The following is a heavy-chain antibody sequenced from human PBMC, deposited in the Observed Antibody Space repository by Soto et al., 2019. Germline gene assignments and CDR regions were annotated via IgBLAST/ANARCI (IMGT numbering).Heavy chain of an antibody. CDR3: ASARGYCSSTSCSSLDAFDI. D-gene: IGHD2-2*03. CDR2: INPNSGGT. Sequence: QVQLVQSGAEVKKPGASVKVSCKASGYTFTGYYIHWVRQAPGQGLEWMGWINPNSGGTNYAQKFQGRVTMTRDTSISTAYMELSSLRSEDTAVYYCASARGYCSSTSCSSLDAFDIWGQGTMVTVSS. CDR1: GYTFTGYY. V-gene: IGHV1-2*02. J-gene: IGHJ3*02.